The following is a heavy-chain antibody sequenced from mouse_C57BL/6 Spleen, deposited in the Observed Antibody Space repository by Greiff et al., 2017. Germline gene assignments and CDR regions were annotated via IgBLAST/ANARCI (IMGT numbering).Heavy chain of an antibody. V-gene: IGHV1-4*01. Sequence: VQLQESGAELARPGASVKMSCKASGYTFTSYTMSWVKQRPGQGLEWIGYISPSSGYTKYTQKFKGKATLTTDNASSTPYLQMSSLTSEDSEGSYCTGRDHAGWFAYWGQGTLATVSA. CDR3: TGRDHAGWFAY. CDR2: ISPSSGYT. J-gene: IGHJ3*01. CDR1: GYTFTSYT.